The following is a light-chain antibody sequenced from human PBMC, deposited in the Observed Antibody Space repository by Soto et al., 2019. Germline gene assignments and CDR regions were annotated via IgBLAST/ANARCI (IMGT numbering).Light chain of an antibody. Sequence: QSALTQPPSASGTPGQRVTVSCSGSSSNIGSNYVYWYQQLPGTAPKLLIYKINQRPSGVPDRFSGSKSGTSASLAISGLRSEDEADYYCAAWDDSLSGYVFGTGTQLTVL. J-gene: IGLJ1*01. CDR3: AAWDDSLSGYV. CDR1: SSNIGSNY. CDR2: KIN. V-gene: IGLV1-47*01.